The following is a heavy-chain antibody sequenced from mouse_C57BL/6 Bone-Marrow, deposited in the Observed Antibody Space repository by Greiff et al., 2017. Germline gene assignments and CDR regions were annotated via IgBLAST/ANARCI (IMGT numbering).Heavy chain of an antibody. D-gene: IGHD3-3*01. CDR1: GYAFSSSW. CDR3: ARRAGY. CDR2: IYPGDGDI. V-gene: IGHV1-82*01. J-gene: IGHJ2*01. Sequence: QVQLQQSGPELVKPGASVKISCKASGYAFSSSWMNWVKQRPGKGLEWIGRIYPGDGDINYNGKFKGKATLTADKSSSTAYMQLSSLTSEDSAVYFCARRAGYWGQGTTLTVSS.